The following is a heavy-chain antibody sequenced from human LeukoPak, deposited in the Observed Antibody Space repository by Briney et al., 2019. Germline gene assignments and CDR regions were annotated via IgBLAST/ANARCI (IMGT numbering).Heavy chain of an antibody. CDR2: IWYDGSNK. CDR1: GFTFSSYG. D-gene: IGHD3-3*01. Sequence: GGSLRLSCAASGFTFSSYGMHWVRQAPGKGLEWVAVIWYDGSNKYYADSVKGRFTISRDNSKNTLYLQMNSLRAEDTAVYHCAKGAFGVVPYDWFDPWGQGTLVTVSS. J-gene: IGHJ5*02. CDR3: AKGAFGVVPYDWFDP. V-gene: IGHV3-33*06.